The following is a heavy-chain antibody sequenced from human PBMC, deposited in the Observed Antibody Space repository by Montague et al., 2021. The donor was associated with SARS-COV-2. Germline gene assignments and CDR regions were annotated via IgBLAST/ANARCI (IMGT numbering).Heavy chain of an antibody. CDR1: GDSMSTNY. V-gene: IGHV4-59*01. Sequence: SETLSLTCSVSGDSMSTNYWSWIRQPPGKGLEWIGHIYNSGTTIYNPSLKSRATIFIDVSKTQFSLRLSSVTATDTAVYYCARMFYDYVWEISRYRGNYFDSWGQGTLVTVSS. D-gene: IGHD3-16*02. J-gene: IGHJ4*02. CDR3: ARMFYDYVWEISRYRGNYFDS. CDR2: IYNSGTT.